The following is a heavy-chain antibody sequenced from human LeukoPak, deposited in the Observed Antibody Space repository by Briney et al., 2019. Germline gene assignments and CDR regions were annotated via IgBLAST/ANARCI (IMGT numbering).Heavy chain of an antibody. Sequence: PGGSLRLSCAASGFTFSSYWMHWVRQAPGKGLVRVSRINSDGSSTSYADSVKGRFTISRDNAKNTLYLQMNSLRAEDTAVYYCARVGHGSSWYRWGQGTLVTVSS. CDR2: INSDGSST. CDR1: GFTFSSYW. J-gene: IGHJ4*02. CDR3: ARVGHGSSWYR. D-gene: IGHD6-13*01. V-gene: IGHV3-74*01.